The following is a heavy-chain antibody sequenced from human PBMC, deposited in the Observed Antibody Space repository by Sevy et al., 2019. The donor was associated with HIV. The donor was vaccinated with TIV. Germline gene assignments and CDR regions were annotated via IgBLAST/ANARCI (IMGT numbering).Heavy chain of an antibody. Sequence: GGSLRLSCAASGFAFSNYYAMHWVRQAPGKGLEWVALISYDGSDTYYADSVKGRFTVSRDNFKNTLFLQMNSLTTEDTAVYYCARPRANYVDHYFFYTMDVWGLGTTVTVSS. CDR2: ISYDGSDT. J-gene: IGHJ6*02. D-gene: IGHD4-17*01. V-gene: IGHV3-30-3*01. CDR3: ARPRANYVDHYFFYTMDV. CDR1: GFAFSNYYA.